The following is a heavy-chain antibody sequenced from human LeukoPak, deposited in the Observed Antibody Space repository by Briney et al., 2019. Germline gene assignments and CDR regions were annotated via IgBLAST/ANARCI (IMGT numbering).Heavy chain of an antibody. CDR2: ISCDGSSK. CDR1: RFTFSSYT. V-gene: IGHV3-30*04. CDR3: ARESLGGSWFDY. J-gene: IGHJ4*02. Sequence: GGSLRLSCAASRFTFSSYTMHWVRQAPGKGLEWVAIISCDGSSKYYADSVKGRFTLSRDNSKNMLYLQMNSLRADDTAVYYCARESLGGSWFDYWGQGTLVTVSS. D-gene: IGHD6-13*01.